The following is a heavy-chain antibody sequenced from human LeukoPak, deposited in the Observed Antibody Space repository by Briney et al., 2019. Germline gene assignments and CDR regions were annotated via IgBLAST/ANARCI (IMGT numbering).Heavy chain of an antibody. CDR2: ISSDGSST. D-gene: IGHD3-22*01. Sequence: PGGSLRLSCAASGFTFSNYWMHWVRQAPGKGLVWVSRISSDGSSTSYADSVKGRFTISRDNAKNTLYLQMNSLRVEDTAVYYCARANYYDSSGYYFDYWGQGTLVTVSS. J-gene: IGHJ4*02. CDR1: GFTFSNYW. CDR3: ARANYYDSSGYYFDY. V-gene: IGHV3-74*01.